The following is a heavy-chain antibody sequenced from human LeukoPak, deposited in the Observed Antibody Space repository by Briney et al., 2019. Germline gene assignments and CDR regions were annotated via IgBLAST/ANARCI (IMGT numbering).Heavy chain of an antibody. J-gene: IGHJ6*02. Sequence: GASVKVSCKASGGTFSSYAISWVRQAPGQGLEWMGRIIPILGIANYAQKFQGRATITADKSTSTAYMELSSLRSEDTAVYYCAREMRYSGYDLGYYYGMDVWGQGTTVTVSS. V-gene: IGHV1-69*04. CDR2: IIPILGIA. CDR1: GGTFSSYA. CDR3: AREMRYSGYDLGYYYGMDV. D-gene: IGHD5-12*01.